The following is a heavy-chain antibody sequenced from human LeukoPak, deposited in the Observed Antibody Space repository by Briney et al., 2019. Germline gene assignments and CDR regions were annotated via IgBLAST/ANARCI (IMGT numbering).Heavy chain of an antibody. CDR2: IYHSGSP. CDR1: GGSISSNNW. D-gene: IGHD6-6*01. CDR3: ARDRDSSSSQTYYYYYGMDV. J-gene: IGHJ6*02. Sequence: PSETLSLTCAVSGGSISSNNWWGWVRQPPGKGLEWIGEIYHSGSPNYNPSLKSRVTISVDKSRNHFSLNLSSVTAADTAVYYCARDRDSSSSQTYYYYYGMDVWGQGTTVTVSS. V-gene: IGHV4-4*02.